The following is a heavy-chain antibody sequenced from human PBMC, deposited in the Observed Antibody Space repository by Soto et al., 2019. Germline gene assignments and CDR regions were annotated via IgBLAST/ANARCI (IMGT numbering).Heavy chain of an antibody. D-gene: IGHD3-22*01. Sequence: PRAALQRSEERSVWKLSGYRSEWVRQITMKGLEWMATIYPGDSDTRYSPSFQGQVTISADKSISTAYLQWSSPKASDTAMYYCARQVTMIVAEDAFDIWGQATMVTVSS. J-gene: IGHJ3*02. V-gene: IGHV5-51*01. CDR2: IYPGDSDT. CDR3: ARQVTMIVAEDAFDI. CDR1: VWKLSGYR.